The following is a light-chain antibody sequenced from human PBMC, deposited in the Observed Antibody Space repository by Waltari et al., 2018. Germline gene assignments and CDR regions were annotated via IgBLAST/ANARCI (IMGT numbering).Light chain of an antibody. CDR3: FSYADGRSLV. CDR1: STDLGSSTL. CDR2: EGP. J-gene: IGLJ2*01. V-gene: IGLV2-23*01. Sequence: QSALTQPASVSGSPGQSITISCTGSSTDLGSSTLVSRYQHHPDKAPKPLLYEGPEPPSGISHRFSGSKSGNTASLTISTLQAEDEADYYCFSYADGRSLVFGGGTKLTVL.